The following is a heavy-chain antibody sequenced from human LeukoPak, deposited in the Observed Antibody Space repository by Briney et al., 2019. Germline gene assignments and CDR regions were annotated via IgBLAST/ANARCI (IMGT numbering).Heavy chain of an antibody. CDR1: GGPISSYY. CDR2: IYYSGST. Sequence: PSETLSLTCTVSGGPISSYYWSWIRQPPGKGLEWIGYIYYSGSTNYNHSLKSRVTISVDTSKNQYSLKLSSVTAADTAVYYCARTLAYCGGDCYYYYYYYMDVWGKGTTVTISS. CDR3: ARTLAYCGGDCYYYYYYYMDV. J-gene: IGHJ6*03. V-gene: IGHV4-59*01. D-gene: IGHD2-21*02.